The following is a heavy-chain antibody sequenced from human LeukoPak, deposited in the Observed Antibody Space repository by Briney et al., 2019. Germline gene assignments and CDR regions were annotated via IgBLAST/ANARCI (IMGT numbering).Heavy chain of an antibody. CDR2: VHPNSGDT. CDR3: ARTAEPSSSWFDP. J-gene: IGHJ5*02. V-gene: IGHV1-2*02. Sequence: GASVKVSCKASGYTFTGYNMHWVRLAPGQGLEWMGWVHPNSGDTNYAQKFQGRVTMTRDTSVSMVYLELSSLISDDTAVYFCARTAEPSSSWFDPWGQGTLVTVSS. CDR1: GYTFTGYN. D-gene: IGHD1-14*01.